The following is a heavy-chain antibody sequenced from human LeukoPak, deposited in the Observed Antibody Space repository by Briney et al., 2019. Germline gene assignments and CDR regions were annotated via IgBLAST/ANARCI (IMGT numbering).Heavy chain of an antibody. CDR1: GGSISSYY. Sequence: SETLSLTCTVSGGSISSYYWSWIRQPPGKGLEWIGYIYDSGSTNYNPSLKSRVTISVDTSKNQFSLKLSSVTAADTAVYYCARGRGKRGYFDYWGQGTLVTVSS. D-gene: IGHD3-10*01. CDR3: ARGRGKRGYFDY. V-gene: IGHV4-59*12. J-gene: IGHJ4*02. CDR2: IYDSGST.